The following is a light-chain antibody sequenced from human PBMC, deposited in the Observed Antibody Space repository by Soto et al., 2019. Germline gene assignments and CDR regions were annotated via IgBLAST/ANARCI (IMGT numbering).Light chain of an antibody. Sequence: ESVVTPSPAALSLSPEERATLSCRASQSVSSSYLAWYQQKPGQAPRLLIYGASSRATGIPDRFSGSGSGTDFTLTISRLEPEDFAVYYCQQYGSSPTKTFGQGTKVAIK. CDR3: QQYGSSPTKT. CDR1: QSVSSSY. CDR2: GAS. V-gene: IGKV3-20*01. J-gene: IGKJ1*01.